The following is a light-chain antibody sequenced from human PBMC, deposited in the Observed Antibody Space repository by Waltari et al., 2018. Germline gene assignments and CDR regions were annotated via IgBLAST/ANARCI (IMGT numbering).Light chain of an antibody. Sequence: EIVMTQAPLSLYVTPGQPASMSCKSSQSLLHSDGRARLYWYLQKPGQSPQLLISEVSNRFSGVTERFSGSGSGTDFTLKISRVEAEDVGVYFCMQNIQLPTFGQGTKVEIE. V-gene: IGKV2D-29*02. CDR3: MQNIQLPT. CDR1: QSLLHSDGRAR. J-gene: IGKJ1*01. CDR2: EVS.